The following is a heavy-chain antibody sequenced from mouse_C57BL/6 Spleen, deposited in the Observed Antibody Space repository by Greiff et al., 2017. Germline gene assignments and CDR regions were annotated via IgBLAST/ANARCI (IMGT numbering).Heavy chain of an antibody. D-gene: IGHD2-4*01. CDR1: GYTFTSYG. Sequence: QVHVKQSGAELARPGASVKLSCKASGYTFTSYGISWVKQRTGQGLEWIGEIYPRSGNTYYNEKFKGKATLTADKSSSTAYMELRSLTSEDPAVYFCAEGDDYALGYWGQGTTLTVSS. J-gene: IGHJ2*01. CDR3: AEGDDYALGY. CDR2: IYPRSGNT. V-gene: IGHV1-81*01.